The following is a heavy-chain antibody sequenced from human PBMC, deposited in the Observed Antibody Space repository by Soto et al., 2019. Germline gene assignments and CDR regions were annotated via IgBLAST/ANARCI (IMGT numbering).Heavy chain of an antibody. CDR2: IDHSGST. CDR1: GGSFSGYY. CDR3: ARGRSGYYFEY. V-gene: IGHV4-34*01. Sequence: SETLSLTCAVYGGSFSGYYWSWIRQPPGKGLEWIGEIDHSGSTNYNPSLKSRVTISVDTSRNQSSLKLSSVTAADTAVYYCARGRSGYYFEYWGQGTLVTVSS. J-gene: IGHJ4*02.